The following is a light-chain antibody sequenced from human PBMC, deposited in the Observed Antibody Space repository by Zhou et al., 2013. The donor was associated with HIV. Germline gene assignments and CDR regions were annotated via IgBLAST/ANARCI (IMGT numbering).Light chain of an antibody. CDR1: QSINIY. CDR3: QQYNDYPS. CDR2: RAS. Sequence: DIQMTQSPSALSASVGARVTITCRASQSINIYLAWYQQKPGKAPKLLIYRASTLRGGVPPRFSGSGSGTEFTLTISSLQPDDFATYYCQQYNDYPSFGGGTKVEV. J-gene: IGKJ4*01. V-gene: IGKV1-5*03.